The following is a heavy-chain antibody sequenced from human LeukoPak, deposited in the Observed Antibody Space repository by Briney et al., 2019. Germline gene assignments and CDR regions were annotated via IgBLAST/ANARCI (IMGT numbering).Heavy chain of an antibody. CDR2: IYYGGST. CDR1: GGSISSYY. D-gene: IGHD5-12*01. CDR3: ASIVATKTPYFDY. Sequence: SETLSLTCTVSGGSISSYYWSWIRQPPGKGLEWIGYIYYGGSTNYNPSLKSRVTISVDTSKNQFSLKLSSVTAADTAVYYCASIVATKTPYFDYWGQGTLVTVSS. J-gene: IGHJ4*02. V-gene: IGHV4-59*01.